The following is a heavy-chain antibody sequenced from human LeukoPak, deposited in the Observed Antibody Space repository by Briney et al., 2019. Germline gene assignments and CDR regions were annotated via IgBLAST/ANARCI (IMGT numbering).Heavy chain of an antibody. V-gene: IGHV1-69*05. D-gene: IGHD4-23*01. CDR1: RGTLSSYA. J-gene: IGHJ4*02. CDR3: ARRGGNEISYFDY. CDR2: ILPIFGTA. Sequence: SVKVSSKASRGTLSSYAICCVRQDPREGREWMGGILPIFGTANYAQKFQGRVTITTDESTRTAYMELSSLRSEDTAVYYCARRGGNEISYFDYWGQGTLVTVSS.